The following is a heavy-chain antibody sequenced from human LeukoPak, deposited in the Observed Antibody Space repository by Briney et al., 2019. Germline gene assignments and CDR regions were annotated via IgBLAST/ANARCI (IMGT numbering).Heavy chain of an antibody. V-gene: IGHV4-59*01. CDR3: ARGVSGSYPDDFDY. CDR1: GGSISSYY. Sequence: SETLSLTCTVSGGSISSYYWSWIRQPPGKGLEWIGYIYYSGSTNYNPSLKSRVTISVDTSENQFSLKLSSVTAADTAVYYCARGVSGSYPDDFDYWGQGTLVTVSS. CDR2: IYYSGST. J-gene: IGHJ4*02. D-gene: IGHD3-10*01.